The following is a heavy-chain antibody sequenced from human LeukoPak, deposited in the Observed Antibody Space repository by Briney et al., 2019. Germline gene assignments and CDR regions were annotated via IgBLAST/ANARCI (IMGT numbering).Heavy chain of an antibody. J-gene: IGHJ2*01. D-gene: IGHD2-2*02. CDR2: IYYSGST. V-gene: IGHV4-59*01. Sequence: SETLSLTXTVSGGSIGSYYWTWIRQPPGKGLEWIGYIYYSGSTNYNPSLKSRVTISVDTSKNQFSLKLTSVTAADTAVYYCARRCYTDSCDLWGRSALVTVSS. CDR3: ARRCYTDSCDL. CDR1: GGSIGSYY.